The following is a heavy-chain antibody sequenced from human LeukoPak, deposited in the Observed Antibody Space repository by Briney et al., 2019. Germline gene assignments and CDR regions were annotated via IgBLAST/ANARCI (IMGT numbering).Heavy chain of an antibody. Sequence: GGSLRLSCAASGFSVTRNYVSWVRQAPGKGLEWVSLMYSGGGTSYADSVKGRFTISRDISTNTLYLQMNSLRAEDTAIYYCVRGCSDTCYRFDYWGQGTLVTVSS. J-gene: IGHJ4*02. CDR1: GFSVTRNY. V-gene: IGHV3-53*01. D-gene: IGHD2-15*01. CDR3: VRGCSDTCYRFDY. CDR2: MYSGGGT.